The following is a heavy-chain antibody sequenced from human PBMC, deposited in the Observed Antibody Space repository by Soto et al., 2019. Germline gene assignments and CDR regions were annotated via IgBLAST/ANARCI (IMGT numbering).Heavy chain of an antibody. J-gene: IGHJ4*02. CDR1: GYSFTNYW. CDR3: ARQDYNYAYFDF. D-gene: IGHD5-18*01. V-gene: IGHV5-51*01. Sequence: ESLKISCKGSGYSFTNYWIGWVRQMPGKGLEWMGIIYPGDSDTRYSPSFQGQVIISVDQSISTAYLQWSSLQASDTAMYYCARQDYNYAYFDFWGQGTLVTVSS. CDR2: IYPGDSDT.